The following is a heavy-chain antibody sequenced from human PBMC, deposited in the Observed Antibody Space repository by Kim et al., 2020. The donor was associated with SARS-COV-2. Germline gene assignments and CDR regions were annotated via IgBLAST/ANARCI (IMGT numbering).Heavy chain of an antibody. Sequence: GGSLRLSCAASGFTFSSWWMHWVRQDPGKGLVWVSRINGGGTSTYYRDSVKGRFTISRDNAKNTLYLQMNSLTAEDTAVYYCTRDGFDIWGQGTMVTVSS. V-gene: IGHV3-74*01. CDR2: INGGGTST. J-gene: IGHJ3*02. CDR3: TRDGFDI. CDR1: GFTFSSWW.